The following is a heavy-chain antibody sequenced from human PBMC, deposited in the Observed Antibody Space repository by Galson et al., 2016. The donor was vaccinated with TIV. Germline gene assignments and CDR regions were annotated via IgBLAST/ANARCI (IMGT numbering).Heavy chain of an antibody. Sequence: ETLSLTCAVSSYFIRDGYFWGWIRQPPGKGLEWIGSIFHSGTTYYNPSLTSRVTISVDTSKNQFSLNLRSVTAADTAVYYCAKLDVGSHPGDFDYWGQGILVTVSS. CDR1: SYFIRDGYF. V-gene: IGHV4-38-2*01. D-gene: IGHD1-1*01. J-gene: IGHJ4*02. CDR3: AKLDVGSHPGDFDY. CDR2: IFHSGTT.